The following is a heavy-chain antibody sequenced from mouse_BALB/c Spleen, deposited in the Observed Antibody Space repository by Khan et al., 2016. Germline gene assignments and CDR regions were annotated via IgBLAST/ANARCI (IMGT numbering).Heavy chain of an antibody. J-gene: IGHJ3*01. CDR3: ARRTARAMGAY. V-gene: IGHV14-3*02. CDR2: IDPANGNT. Sequence: VQLQQSGAELVKPGASVKLSCTASGFNINDTYMHWVKQRPEQGLEWIGRIDPANGNTNYDPKFQGKATITADTSSNTAYLQLSSLTSEDTAVYYCARRTARAMGAYWGRESLVTVSA. CDR1: GFNINDTY. D-gene: IGHD3-2*01.